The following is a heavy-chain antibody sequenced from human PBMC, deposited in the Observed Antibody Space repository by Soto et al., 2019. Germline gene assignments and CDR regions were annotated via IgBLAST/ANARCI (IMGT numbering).Heavy chain of an antibody. D-gene: IGHD3-10*01. Sequence: QVQVQESGPGLVKPSETLSLTCSVSGASITTYYWSWIRQPPGKGLEWIGSISYSGSTKYNPSLESRVMISLDTSKNQFSLRLTSVTAADTALYYCARDWDSSGLFDPWGQGALVTVSS. J-gene: IGHJ5*02. CDR2: ISYSGST. CDR3: ARDWDSSGLFDP. CDR1: GASITTYY. V-gene: IGHV4-59*01.